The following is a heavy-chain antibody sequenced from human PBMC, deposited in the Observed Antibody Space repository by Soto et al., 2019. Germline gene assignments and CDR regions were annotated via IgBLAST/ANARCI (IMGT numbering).Heavy chain of an antibody. D-gene: IGHD1-26*01. CDR2: IYYSGTT. CDR3: ARREIQGPIDY. V-gene: IGHV4-28*01. CDR1: GYSISSSNW. Sequence: QVQLQESGPGLVKPSDTLSLTCAVSGYSISSSNWWGWIRQPPGKGLEWIGYIYYSGTTYYNPSLKTRVTLSVDTSKNQFSLKLTSVTAVDTAVYYCARREIQGPIDYWGQGTLVTVSS. J-gene: IGHJ4*02.